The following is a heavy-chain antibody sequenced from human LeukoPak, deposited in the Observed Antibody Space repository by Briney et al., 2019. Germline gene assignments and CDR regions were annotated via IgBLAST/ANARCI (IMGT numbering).Heavy chain of an antibody. V-gene: IGHV3-7*01. J-gene: IGHJ3*02. CDR3: AREDVLTGAFDI. CDR2: INQDGSEK. CDR1: RFTFSRYW. Sequence: GGSLRLSCAASRFTFSRYWMTWVRQAPGRGLEWVANINQDGSEKYYVDSVKGRFTISRDNARNSLYLQMDFLRADDTAVYYCAREDVLTGAFDIWGQGTMVTVSS. D-gene: IGHD3-16*01.